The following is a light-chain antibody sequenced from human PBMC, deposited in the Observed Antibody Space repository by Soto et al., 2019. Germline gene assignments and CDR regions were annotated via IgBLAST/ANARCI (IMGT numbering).Light chain of an antibody. Sequence: EVVLTQSPGTLSLSPGERATVSCRASQTISRNYLAWYQKKPGQAPRLLIYGASTRATGIPDRFTGSGSGTDFTLTISSLQSEDSAIYYCQQYKSWPPITFGQGTRLEIK. CDR2: GAS. V-gene: IGKV3-20*01. J-gene: IGKJ5*01. CDR1: QTISRNY. CDR3: QQYKSWPPIT.